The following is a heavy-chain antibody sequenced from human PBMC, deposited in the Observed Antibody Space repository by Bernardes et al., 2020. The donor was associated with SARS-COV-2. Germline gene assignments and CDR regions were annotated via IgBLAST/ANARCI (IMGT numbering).Heavy chain of an antibody. V-gene: IGHV4-59*01. CDR2: IYYSGST. CDR3: ARGRGRSSWAGIYYYYGMDV. Sequence: SETLSLTCTVSGGSISSYYWSWIRQPPGKGLEWIGYIYYSGSTNYNPSLKSRVTISVDTSKNQFSLKLNSVTAADTAVYYCARGRGRSSWAGIYYYYGMDVWGQGTTVTVSS. D-gene: IGHD6-13*01. CDR1: GGSISSYY. J-gene: IGHJ6*02.